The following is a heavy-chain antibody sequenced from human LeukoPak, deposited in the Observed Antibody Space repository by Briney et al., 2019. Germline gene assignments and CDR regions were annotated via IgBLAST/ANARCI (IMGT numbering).Heavy chain of an antibody. CDR1: GFTVSSDY. V-gene: IGHV3-66*01. D-gene: IGHD6-19*01. CDR3: TRGGSVPATRSFDY. CDR2: IYSGGTT. Sequence: GGSLRLSCSASGFTVSSDYMSWVRQAPGKGLAWLSVIYSGGTTYYADSVKGRFTISRDNSKNTVYLQMNSLRVEDTAVYYCTRGGSVPATRSFDYWGQGTLVAVSS. J-gene: IGHJ4*02.